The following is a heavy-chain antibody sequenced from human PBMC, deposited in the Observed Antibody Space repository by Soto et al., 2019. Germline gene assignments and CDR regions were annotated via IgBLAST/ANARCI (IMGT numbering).Heavy chain of an antibody. V-gene: IGHV1-8*02. CDR1: GYTFTNYG. Sequence: ASVKVSCKASGYTFTNYGITWVRQAPGQGLEWMGWMNANSGNTGYAQKLQGRVTMTRNTSISTAYMELSSLRSEDTAVYYCARGLPYSGSPNSQSHWGQGTLVTVSS. CDR3: ARGLPYSGSPNSQSH. J-gene: IGHJ1*01. D-gene: IGHD6-13*01. CDR2: MNANSGNT.